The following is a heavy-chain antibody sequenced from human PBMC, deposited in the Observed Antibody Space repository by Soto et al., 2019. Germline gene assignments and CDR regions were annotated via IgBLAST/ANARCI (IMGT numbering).Heavy chain of an antibody. CDR2: IYHSGST. CDR3: AAVSGNLAGSGMYT. J-gene: IGHJ6*02. D-gene: IGHD6-13*01. Sequence: SETLSLTCAVSGDSISSGGCSWTWIRQPPGKGLEWIGHIYHSGSTLYNPSLESRVTISVDKSKNQFSLELSSVTAADTAVYYCAAVSGNLAGSGMYTWGQGATVTVSS. CDR1: GDSISSGGCS. V-gene: IGHV4-30-2*01.